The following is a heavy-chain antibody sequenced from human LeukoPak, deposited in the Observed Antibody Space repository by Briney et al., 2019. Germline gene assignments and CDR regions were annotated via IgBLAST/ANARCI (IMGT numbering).Heavy chain of an antibody. CDR2: IYSGGST. CDR1: GFTVSSNY. J-gene: IGHJ3*02. CDR3: ARGKLWCSGSYGYAFDI. D-gene: IGHD1-26*01. V-gene: IGHV3-66*01. Sequence: PGGSLRLSCAASGFTVSSNYMSWVRQAPGKGLEWVSVIYSGGSTYYADSVKGRFTISRDNSKNTLYLQMNSLRAEDTAVYYCARGKLWCSGSYGYAFDIWGQGTMVTVSS.